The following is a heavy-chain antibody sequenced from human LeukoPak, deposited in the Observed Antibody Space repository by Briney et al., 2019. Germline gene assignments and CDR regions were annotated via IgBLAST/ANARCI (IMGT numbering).Heavy chain of an antibody. CDR2: IYPGDTTI. J-gene: IGHJ4*02. D-gene: IGHD6-25*01. CDR1: GYSFSTSW. Sequence: GESLKISCEGSGYSFSTSWIAWVRQMPGKGLEWMGMIYPGDTTIKYSPSFQGRVTMSADKSISTAYLQWSSLKASDTAMYYCARRGSRSSGWLFDYWGQGTLVTVSS. V-gene: IGHV5-51*01. CDR3: ARRGSRSSGWLFDY.